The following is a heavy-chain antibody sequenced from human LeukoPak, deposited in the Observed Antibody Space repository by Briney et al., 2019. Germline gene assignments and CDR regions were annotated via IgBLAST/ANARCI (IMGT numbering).Heavy chain of an antibody. D-gene: IGHD6-19*01. CDR1: GGSISSYY. CDR3: AREMEQWLVGNWFDP. V-gene: IGHV4-59*13. Sequence: PSETLSLTCTVSGGSISSYYWSWIRQPPGEGLEWIGYIYYSGSTNYNPSLKSRVTISVDTSKNQFSLKLSSVTAADTAVYYCAREMEQWLVGNWFDPWGQGTLVTVSS. J-gene: IGHJ5*02. CDR2: IYYSGST.